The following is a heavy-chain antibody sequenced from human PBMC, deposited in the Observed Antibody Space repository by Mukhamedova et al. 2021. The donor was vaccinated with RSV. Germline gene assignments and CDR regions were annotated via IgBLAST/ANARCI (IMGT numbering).Heavy chain of an antibody. CDR2: ISYDGSNK. D-gene: IGHD1-26*01. Sequence: SSYAMHWVRQAPGKGLEWVAVISYDGSNKYYADSVKGRFTISRDNSKNTLYLQMNSLRAEDTAVYYCARDFPEWELTSLDYWGQGT. CDR3: ARDFPEWELTSLDY. V-gene: IGHV3-30*04. J-gene: IGHJ4*02. CDR1: SSYA.